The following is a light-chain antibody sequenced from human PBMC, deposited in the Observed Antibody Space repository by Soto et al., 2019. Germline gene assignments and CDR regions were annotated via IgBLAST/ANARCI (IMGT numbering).Light chain of an antibody. CDR1: ESVSSN. CDR2: GAS. V-gene: IGKV3-15*01. Sequence: DIVLTQSPGTLYLSPGERGTLSCRASESVSSNVAWYQQRPGQAPRLLIYGASTRATDTPVRFRGSGSGTEFTLTISSLQSEDLGVYYCQQYNNWPPSIIFGQGTRLEI. CDR3: QQYNNWPPSII. J-gene: IGKJ5*01.